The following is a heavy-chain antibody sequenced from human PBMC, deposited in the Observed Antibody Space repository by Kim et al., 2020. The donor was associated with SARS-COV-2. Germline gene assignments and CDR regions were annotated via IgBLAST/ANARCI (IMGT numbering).Heavy chain of an antibody. Sequence: NYAQRLQGRVTMTTDTSTSTAYMELRSLRSDDTAMYYCARDAVLGSHFDYWGQGTLVTVSS. CDR3: ARDAVLGSHFDY. V-gene: IGHV1-18*01. D-gene: IGHD3-16*01. J-gene: IGHJ4*02.